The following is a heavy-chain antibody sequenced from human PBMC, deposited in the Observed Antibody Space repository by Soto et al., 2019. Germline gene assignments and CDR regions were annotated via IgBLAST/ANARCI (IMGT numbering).Heavy chain of an antibody. J-gene: IGHJ4*02. CDR1: GGSISRYY. CDR2: IYYSGST. CDR3: ARDPARGDYYFDY. Sequence: PSETLSLTCTGSGGSISRYYWSWIRQPPEKGLEWIGYIYYSGSTNYNPSLKSRVTISVDTSKNQFSLKLSSVTAADTAVYYCARDPARGDYYFDYWGQGTLVTVSS. D-gene: IGHD3-10*01. V-gene: IGHV4-59*01.